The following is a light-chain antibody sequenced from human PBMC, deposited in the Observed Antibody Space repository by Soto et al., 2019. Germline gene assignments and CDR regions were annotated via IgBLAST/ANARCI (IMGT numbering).Light chain of an antibody. J-gene: IGLJ2*01. CDR1: SSDVGGYNF. Sequence: QSALTQPPSASGSPGHSVTISCTGTSSDVGGYNFVSWYQQHPGKAPKLMIFEVSKRPSGVPDRFSGSKSDNTASLTVAGLQAEDEADYYCSSYVGNNNLIFGGGTKVTVL. CDR3: SSYVGNNNLI. CDR2: EVS. V-gene: IGLV2-8*01.